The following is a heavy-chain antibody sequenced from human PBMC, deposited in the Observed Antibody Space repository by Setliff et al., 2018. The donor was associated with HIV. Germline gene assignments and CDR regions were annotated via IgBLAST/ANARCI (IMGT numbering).Heavy chain of an antibody. CDR2: IYSGGST. J-gene: IGHJ6*02. CDR3: ARVRRYYYGMDV. CDR1: GFTVSSNY. V-gene: IGHV3-53*01. Sequence: GGSLRLSCAASGFTVSSNYMGWVRQAPGKGLEWVSVIYSGGSTYYADSVKGRFTISRDNSKNTLYLQMNSLRAEDTAVYYCARVRRYYYGMDVWGQGTTVTVSS.